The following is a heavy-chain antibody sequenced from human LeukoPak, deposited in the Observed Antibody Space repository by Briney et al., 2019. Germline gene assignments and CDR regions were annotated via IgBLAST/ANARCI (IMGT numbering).Heavy chain of an antibody. V-gene: IGHV3-33*06. J-gene: IGHJ4*02. CDR3: AKDAERGFDYSNSLEK. CDR1: GFTYSHYG. D-gene: IGHD4-11*01. CDR2: IWSDGTEK. Sequence: GGSLRLSCAASGFTYSHYGMHWVRQAPGKGLEWVAVIWSDGTEKYYGDAVRGRFTISRDNFINTLYLQMNSLRGEDTAVYYCAKDAERGFDYSNSLEKWGQGTLVTVSS.